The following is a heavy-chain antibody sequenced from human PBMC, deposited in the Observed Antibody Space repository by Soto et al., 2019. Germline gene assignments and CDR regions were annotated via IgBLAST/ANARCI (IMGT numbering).Heavy chain of an antibody. CDR1: GFTFGDYA. CDR3: AKDNSWNFAYFGY. D-gene: IGHD1-7*01. J-gene: IGHJ4*02. V-gene: IGHV3-9*01. Sequence: GGSLRLSCAASGFTFGDYAMHWVRQAPGMGLQWVAGITWNNGSVGYADSVKGRFIISRDNAKNSLYLQMNALSAEDTALYYCAKDNSWNFAYFGYWGQGAQVTVSS. CDR2: ITWNNGSV.